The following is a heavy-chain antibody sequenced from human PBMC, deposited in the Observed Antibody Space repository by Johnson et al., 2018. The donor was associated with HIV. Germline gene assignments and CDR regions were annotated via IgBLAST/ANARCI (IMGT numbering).Heavy chain of an antibody. J-gene: IGHJ3*02. CDR2: ISWNSGSI. Sequence: QMQLVESGGGLVKPGGSLRLSCAASGFNFSDNYMTWIRQAPGKGLEWVSYISWNSGSIGYADSVKGRFTISRDNAKNSLYLQMNSLRAEDTAVYYCARSYTGSASVYRDAFDIWGQGTMVTVSS. V-gene: IGHV3-11*01. CDR3: ARSYTGSASVYRDAFDI. D-gene: IGHD1-14*01. CDR1: GFNFSDNY.